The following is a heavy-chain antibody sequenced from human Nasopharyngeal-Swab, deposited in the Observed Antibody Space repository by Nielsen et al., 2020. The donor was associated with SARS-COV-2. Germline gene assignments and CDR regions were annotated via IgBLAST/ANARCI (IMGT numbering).Heavy chain of an antibody. Sequence: GESLKISCAASGFTFSDYYMSWIRQAPGKGLEWVSYISSSSSYTNYADSVKGRFTISRDNAKNSLYLQMNSLRAEDTAVYYCAKALSANNWNYYYYGMDVWGQGTTVTVSS. D-gene: IGHD1-20*01. J-gene: IGHJ6*02. CDR1: GFTFSDYY. CDR3: AKALSANNWNYYYYGMDV. CDR2: ISSSSSYT. V-gene: IGHV3-11*05.